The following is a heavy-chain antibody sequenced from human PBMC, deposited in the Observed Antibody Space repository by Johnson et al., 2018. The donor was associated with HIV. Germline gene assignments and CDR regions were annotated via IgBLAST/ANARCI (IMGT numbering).Heavy chain of an antibody. V-gene: IGHV3-7*03. J-gene: IGHJ3*02. Sequence: EQLVESGGGVVQPGRSLRASCAASGFGFSRYVMHWVRQAPGKGLEWVANIKQDGSEKYYVDSVKGRFTISRDNAKNSLYLQMTSLRAEDTAVYYCASDYDYDSRARLVAFDIWGQGTMVTVSS. CDR2: IKQDGSEK. D-gene: IGHD3-22*01. CDR1: GFGFSRYV. CDR3: ASDYDYDSRARLVAFDI.